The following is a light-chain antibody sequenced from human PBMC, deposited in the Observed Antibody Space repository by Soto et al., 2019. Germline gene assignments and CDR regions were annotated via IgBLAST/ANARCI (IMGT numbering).Light chain of an antibody. Sequence: EIVLTQSPGTLSLCPGERATLSCRASQSVSSSYLAWYQQKHGQAPRLLIYGASSRATGIPDRFSGSGSGTDFTLTISRLEPEDFGVYYCQQYGSSPMTFGQGTKVEIK. CDR1: QSVSSSY. J-gene: IGKJ1*01. CDR3: QQYGSSPMT. V-gene: IGKV3-20*01. CDR2: GAS.